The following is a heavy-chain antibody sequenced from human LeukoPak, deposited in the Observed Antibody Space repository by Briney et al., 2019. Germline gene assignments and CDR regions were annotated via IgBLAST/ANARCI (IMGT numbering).Heavy chain of an antibody. V-gene: IGHV4-61*02. D-gene: IGHD3/OR15-3a*01. Sequence: SQTLCLTCTVSGGSISSGSYYWSWIRQPAGKGLEWIGRIYTSGSTNYNPSLNSRITKSVDTSKNQFSLKLSSVTAADTAVYYCARATWTYYFDYWGQGTLVTVSS. CDR3: ARATWTYYFDY. CDR2: IYTSGST. CDR1: GGSISSGSYY. J-gene: IGHJ4*02.